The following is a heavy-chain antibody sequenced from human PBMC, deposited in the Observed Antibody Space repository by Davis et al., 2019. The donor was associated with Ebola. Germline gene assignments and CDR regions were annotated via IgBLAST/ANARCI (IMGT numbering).Heavy chain of an antibody. D-gene: IGHD5-18*01. Sequence: AASVKVSCKTSGYTFTSYALHWVRQAPGQRLEWMGWINAANGNTKYSQKFQGRVTITRDTSASTAYMELSSLRSDDTAVYYCARARWIQLWMVDYWGQGTLVTVSS. CDR2: INAANGNT. CDR1: GYTFTSYA. V-gene: IGHV1-3*01. CDR3: ARARWIQLWMVDY. J-gene: IGHJ4*02.